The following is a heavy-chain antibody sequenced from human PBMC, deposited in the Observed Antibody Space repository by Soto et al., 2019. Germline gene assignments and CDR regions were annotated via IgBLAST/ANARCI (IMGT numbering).Heavy chain of an antibody. Sequence: PWGSLPVSCASSGFTFSIYAMNWVRQAPGKGLEWVSAISGSGGSTYYADSVKGRFTISGDNSKNTLYLQMNSLRAEDTAVYYCATPLWSSGYSQFDYWGQGTLVTVSS. D-gene: IGHD3-22*01. CDR3: ATPLWSSGYSQFDY. CDR1: GFTFSIYA. V-gene: IGHV3-23*01. CDR2: ISGSGGST. J-gene: IGHJ4*02.